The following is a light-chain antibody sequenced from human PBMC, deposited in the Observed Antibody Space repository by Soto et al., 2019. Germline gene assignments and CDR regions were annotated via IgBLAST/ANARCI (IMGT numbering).Light chain of an antibody. V-gene: IGKV3-20*01. CDR3: QQSYT. Sequence: EIVWTQSPGTLALSPEQGATLSCRASQSSSIRFLARYQQKPGQAPRLLIYGSSLRATGIPDRFSGSGSGTDFTLTISRLERDDFAVYYCQQSYTCGQGTKLEIK. CDR2: GSS. J-gene: IGKJ2*01. CDR1: QSSSIRF.